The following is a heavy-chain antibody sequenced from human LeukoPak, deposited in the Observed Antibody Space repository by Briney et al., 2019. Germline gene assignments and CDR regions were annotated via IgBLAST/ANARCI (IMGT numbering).Heavy chain of an antibody. J-gene: IGHJ6*02. D-gene: IGHD2-2*02. CDR2: ISGSGGST. CDR3: AKPLLAVVPSAIVHYYYGMDV. V-gene: IGHV3-23*01. CDR1: GFTFSSYA. Sequence: GGSLRLSCAASGFTFSSYAMSWVRQAPGKGLEWVSAISGSGGSTYYADSVKGRFTISRDNSKNTLYLQMNSLRAEDTAVYYCAKPLLAVVPSAIVHYYYGMDVWGQGTTVTVSS.